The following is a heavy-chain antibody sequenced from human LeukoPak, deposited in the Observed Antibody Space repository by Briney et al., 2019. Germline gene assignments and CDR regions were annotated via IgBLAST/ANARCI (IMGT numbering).Heavy chain of an antibody. CDR1: GGSISSGDYY. Sequence: SETLSLTCTVSGGSISSGDYYWSWIRQPPGKGLEWIGYIYYSGSTYYNPPLKSRVTISVDTSKNQFSLKLSSVTAADTAVYYCARERGGYSYGSRPFDYWGQGTLVTVSS. V-gene: IGHV4-30-4*01. J-gene: IGHJ4*02. CDR2: IYYSGST. CDR3: ARERGGYSYGSRPFDY. D-gene: IGHD5-18*01.